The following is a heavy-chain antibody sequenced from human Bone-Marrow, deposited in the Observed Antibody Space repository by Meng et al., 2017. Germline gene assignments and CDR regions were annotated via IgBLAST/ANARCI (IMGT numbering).Heavy chain of an antibody. CDR1: GYTFTSYA. Sequence: ASVKVSCKASGYTFTSYAMHWVRQAPGQRLEWMGWINAGNGNTKYSQKFQGRVTITRYTSASTAYKELSSRRSADTAVYYCARTTVPFLYYYYYGMDVWGQGTTVTVSS. D-gene: IGHD4-17*01. CDR2: INAGNGNT. CDR3: ARTTVPFLYYYYYGMDV. V-gene: IGHV1-3*01. J-gene: IGHJ6*02.